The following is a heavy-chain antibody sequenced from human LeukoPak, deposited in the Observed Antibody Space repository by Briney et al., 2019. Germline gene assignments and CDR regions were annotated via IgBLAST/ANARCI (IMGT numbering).Heavy chain of an antibody. CDR1: GFTFSSYS. CDR2: ISSSSSYI. J-gene: IGHJ4*02. CDR3: ASGSNSGSYLEFDY. Sequence: PGGSLRLSCAASGFTFSSYSMNWVRQAPGKGLEWVSSISSSSSYIYYADSVKGRFTISRDNAKNSLYLQMNSLRAEDTAVYYCASGSNSGSYLEFDYWGQGTLVTVSS. D-gene: IGHD1-26*01. V-gene: IGHV3-21*01.